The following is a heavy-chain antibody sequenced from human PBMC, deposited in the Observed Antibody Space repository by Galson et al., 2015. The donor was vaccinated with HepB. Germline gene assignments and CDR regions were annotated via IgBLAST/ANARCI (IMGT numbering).Heavy chain of an antibody. D-gene: IGHD2-2*01. J-gene: IGHJ3*02. Sequence: SETLSLTCAVSGGSMSSYYWNWIRQPPGKGLEWIASIYHSGTTNYNPSLKSPVTISVDTSKNQFSLKLSSVTAADAAVYYCARVRCSSTSCAAKDAFEIWGQGTMVTVSS. V-gene: IGHV4-59*01. CDR3: ARVRCSSTSCAAKDAFEI. CDR1: GGSMSSYY. CDR2: IYHSGTT.